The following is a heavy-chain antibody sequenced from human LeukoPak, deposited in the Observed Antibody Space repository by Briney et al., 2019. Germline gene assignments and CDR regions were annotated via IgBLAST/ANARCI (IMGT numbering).Heavy chain of an antibody. CDR2: INHSGST. CDR3: ARALGPNDYVWGSYRSYYFDY. D-gene: IGHD3-16*02. CDR1: GGSISSGGYY. J-gene: IGHJ4*02. V-gene: IGHV4-39*07. Sequence: SETLSLTCTVSGGSISSGGYYWSWIRQPPGKGLEWIGEINHSGSTNYNPSLKGRVTISVDTSKNQFSLKLSSVTAADTAVYYCARALGPNDYVWGSYRSYYFDYWGQGTLVTVSS.